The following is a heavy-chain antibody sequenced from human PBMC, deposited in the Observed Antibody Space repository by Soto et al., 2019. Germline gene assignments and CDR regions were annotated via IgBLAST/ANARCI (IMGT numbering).Heavy chain of an antibody. CDR1: GFTFSGSA. CDR3: TRKEAAGVYFDY. V-gene: IGHV3-73*01. D-gene: IGHD6-13*01. J-gene: IGHJ4*02. CDR2: IRSKANSYAT. Sequence: GESLKISCAASGFTFSGSAMHWVRQASGKGLEWVGRIRSKANSYATAYAASVKGRFTISRDDSKNTAYLQMNSLKTEDTAVYYCTRKEAAGVYFDYWGQGTLVTVSS.